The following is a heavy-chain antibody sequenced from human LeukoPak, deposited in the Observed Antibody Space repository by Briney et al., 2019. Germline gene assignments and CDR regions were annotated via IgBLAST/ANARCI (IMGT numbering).Heavy chain of an antibody. CDR2: ISGSGGST. CDR1: GFTFSSYA. D-gene: IGHD2-15*01. CDR3: AKGGRCSGGSCYGEVLG. Sequence: GGSLRLSCAPSGFTFSSYAMSWVRQAPGKGLEWVSAISGSGGSTYYADSVKGRFTISRDNSKNTLYLQMNSLRAEDTAVYYCAKGGRCSGGSCYGEVLGWGQGTLVTVSS. J-gene: IGHJ4*02. V-gene: IGHV3-23*01.